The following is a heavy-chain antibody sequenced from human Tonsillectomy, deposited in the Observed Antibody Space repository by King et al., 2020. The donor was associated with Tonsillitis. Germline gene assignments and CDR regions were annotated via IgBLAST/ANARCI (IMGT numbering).Heavy chain of an antibody. CDR1: GFTFSSYD. CDR2: IGTAGDT. V-gene: IGHV3-13*01. Sequence: VQLVESGVGLVQPGGSLRLSCAASGFTFSSYDMHLVCQATGKGLEWVSAIGTAGDTYYPGSVKGRFTISRENAKNSLYLQMNSLRAGDTAVYYCARVLSEDDAFDIWGQGTMVTVSS. CDR3: ARVLSEDDAFDI. D-gene: IGHD3-3*02. J-gene: IGHJ3*02.